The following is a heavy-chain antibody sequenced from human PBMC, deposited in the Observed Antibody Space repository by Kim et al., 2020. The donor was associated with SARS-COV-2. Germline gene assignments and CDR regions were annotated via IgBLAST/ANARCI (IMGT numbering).Heavy chain of an antibody. Sequence: ASVKVSCKASGYTFTSYYMHWVRQAPGQGLEWMGIINPSGGSTSYAQKFQGRVTMTRDTSTSTVYMELSSLRSEDTAVYYCARAGDRDYYGSGSYWPYYYYYYGMDVWGQGTTVTVSS. J-gene: IGHJ6*02. V-gene: IGHV1-46*01. D-gene: IGHD3-10*01. CDR2: INPSGGST. CDR3: ARAGDRDYYGSGSYWPYYYYYYGMDV. CDR1: GYTFTSYY.